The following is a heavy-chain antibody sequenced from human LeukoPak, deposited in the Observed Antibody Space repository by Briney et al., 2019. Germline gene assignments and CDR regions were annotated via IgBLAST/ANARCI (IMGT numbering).Heavy chain of an antibody. CDR3: ARADIYCSGGSCYLDY. V-gene: IGHV3-11*01. CDR1: GFTFSDYY. Sequence: PGGSLRLFCAASGFTFSDYYMSWLRHAPGEGVEWGSYISSSGSTIYYAHSVKGRFTISRDNAKNSLSLQMNSLRAEDTAVYYCARADIYCSGGSCYLDYWGQGTLVTVSS. D-gene: IGHD2-15*01. CDR2: ISSSGSTI. J-gene: IGHJ4*02.